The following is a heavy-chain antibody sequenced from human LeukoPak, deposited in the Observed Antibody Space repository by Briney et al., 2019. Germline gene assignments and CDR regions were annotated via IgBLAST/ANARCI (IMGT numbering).Heavy chain of an antibody. Sequence: GGSLRLSCAASGFTFSNYAMDWVRQAPGKGLEWVSAISGTSGRTYYADSVKGRFTISRDNSKNTLYLQMNGLRAEDTAVYYCANEVRPNDYWGQGTQVTVSS. CDR3: ANEVRPNDY. J-gene: IGHJ4*02. V-gene: IGHV3-23*01. CDR1: GFTFSNYA. D-gene: IGHD2-2*01. CDR2: ISGTSGRT.